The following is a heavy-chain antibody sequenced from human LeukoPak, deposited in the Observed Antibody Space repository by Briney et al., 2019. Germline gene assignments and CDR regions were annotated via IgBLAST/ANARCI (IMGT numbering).Heavy chain of an antibody. Sequence: PSETLSLTCAVYGGSFSGYYWSWIRQPPGKGLEWIGEINHSGSTNYNPSLKSRVTISVDTSKNQFSLKLSSVTAADTAVYYCARLKVLWFGELLDYWGQGTLVTVSS. D-gene: IGHD3-10*01. V-gene: IGHV4-34*01. J-gene: IGHJ4*02. CDR2: INHSGST. CDR1: GGSFSGYY. CDR3: ARLKVLWFGELLDY.